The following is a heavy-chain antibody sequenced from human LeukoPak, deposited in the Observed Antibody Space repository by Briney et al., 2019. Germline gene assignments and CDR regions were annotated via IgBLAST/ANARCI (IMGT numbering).Heavy chain of an antibody. CDR3: VRSKSGAYGWFDP. V-gene: IGHV4-59*01. Sequence: PSETLSLTCTVSGGSIRGYFWTWFLQPPGKGLGGIGYFYYTGNTNYNPSLKSRVTISIDTSKNHFSLNVNSATAADAAVYYCVRSKSGAYGWFDPWGPGTLVTVSS. D-gene: IGHD2-15*01. CDR1: GGSIRGYF. J-gene: IGHJ5*02. CDR2: FYYTGNT.